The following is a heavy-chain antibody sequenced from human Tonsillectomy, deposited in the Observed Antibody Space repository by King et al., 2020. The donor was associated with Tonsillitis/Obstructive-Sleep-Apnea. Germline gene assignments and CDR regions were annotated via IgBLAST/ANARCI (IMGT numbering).Heavy chain of an antibody. CDR2: IIPILGIA. CDR3: AREGYYDFWSGYPRGNWFDP. CDR1: GGTFSSYA. D-gene: IGHD3-3*01. Sequence: EQLVQSGAEVKKPGSSVKVSCKASGGTFSSYAISWVRQAPGQGLEWMGRIIPILGIANYAQKFQGRVTITADKSTSTAYMELSSLRSEDTAVYYCAREGYYDFWSGYPRGNWFDPWGQGTLVTVSS. V-gene: IGHV1-69*09. J-gene: IGHJ5*02.